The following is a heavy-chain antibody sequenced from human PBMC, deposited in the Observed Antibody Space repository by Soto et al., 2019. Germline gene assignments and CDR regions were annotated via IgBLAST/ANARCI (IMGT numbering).Heavy chain of an antibody. Sequence: GGTLRLSCAASGCTFSSYAMHWVRQAPGKGLEWVAVISYDGSNKYYADSVKGRFTISRDNSKNTLYLQMNSLRAEDTAVYYCARVGLRHDAFDIWGQGTMVTVSS. V-gene: IGHV3-30-3*01. CDR1: GCTFSSYA. CDR3: ARVGLRHDAFDI. D-gene: IGHD5-18*01. CDR2: ISYDGSNK. J-gene: IGHJ3*02.